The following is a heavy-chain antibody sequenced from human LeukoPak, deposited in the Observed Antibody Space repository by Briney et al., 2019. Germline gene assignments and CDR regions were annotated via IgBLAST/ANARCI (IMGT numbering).Heavy chain of an antibody. CDR3: ASSTYYGGNSPFDY. V-gene: IGHV4-61*08. CDR1: GGSISSGGYY. CDR2: IYYSGST. J-gene: IGHJ4*02. Sequence: PSETLSLTCTVSGGSISSGGYYWSWIRQPPGKGLEWIGYIYYSGSTNYNPSLKSRVTISVDTSKNQFSLKLSSVTAADTAVYYCASSTYYGGNSPFDYWGQGTLVTVSS. D-gene: IGHD4-23*01.